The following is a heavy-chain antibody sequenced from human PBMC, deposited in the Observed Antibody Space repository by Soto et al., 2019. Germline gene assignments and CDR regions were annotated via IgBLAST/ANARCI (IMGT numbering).Heavy chain of an antibody. CDR3: ARERDGDFWSGNGNWFDP. CDR2: INPNSGGT. Sequence: ASVKVSCKASGYTFTGYYMHWVRQAPGQGLEWMGWINPNSGGTNYAQKFQGWVTMTRDTSISTAYMELSRVRSDDTAVYYCARERDGDFWSGNGNWFDPWGQGTLVTVSS. CDR1: GYTFTGYY. D-gene: IGHD3-3*01. V-gene: IGHV1-2*04. J-gene: IGHJ5*02.